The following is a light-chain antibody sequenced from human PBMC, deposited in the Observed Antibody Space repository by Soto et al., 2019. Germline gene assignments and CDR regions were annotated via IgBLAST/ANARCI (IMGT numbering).Light chain of an antibody. CDR2: EVS. CDR1: ISDVGGYNY. CDR3: SSYTSSSIDYV. Sequence: QSALTQPASVSGSPGQSITISCTGTISDVGGYNYVSWYQQHPGKAPKLMIYEVSNRPSGVSNRFSGSKSGNTASLTISGLPAEDEADYYCSSYTSSSIDYVFGTGTKVTVL. J-gene: IGLJ1*01. V-gene: IGLV2-14*01.